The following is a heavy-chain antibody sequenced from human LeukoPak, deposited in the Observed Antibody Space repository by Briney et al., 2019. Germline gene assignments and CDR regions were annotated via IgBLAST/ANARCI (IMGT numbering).Heavy chain of an antibody. J-gene: IGHJ4*02. CDR3: AKGVGGRYCSSTSCYPSPPFDY. CDR1: GGSISSGSYY. D-gene: IGHD2-2*01. V-gene: IGHV4-61*02. Sequence: SETLSLTCTVSGGSISSGSYYWSWIRQPAGKGLEWIGRIYTSGSTNYNPSLKSRVTISVDTSKNQFSLKLSSVTAADTAVYYCAKGVGGRYCSSTSCYPSPPFDYWGQGTLVTVSS. CDR2: IYTSGST.